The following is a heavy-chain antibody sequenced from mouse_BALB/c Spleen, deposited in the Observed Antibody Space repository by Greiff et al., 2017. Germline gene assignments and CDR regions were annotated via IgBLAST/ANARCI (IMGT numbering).Heavy chain of an antibody. CDR1: GYTFTSYW. CDR2: INPSNGRT. CDR3: AGYYGNYVEFAY. V-gene: IGHV1S81*02. J-gene: IGHJ3*01. D-gene: IGHD2-1*01. Sequence: QVQLQQSGAELVKPGASVKLSCKASGYTFTSYWMHWVKQRPGQGLEWIGEINPSNGRTNYNEKFKSKATLTVDKSSSTAYMQLSSLTSEDSAVYYCAGYYGNYVEFAYWGQGTLVTVSA.